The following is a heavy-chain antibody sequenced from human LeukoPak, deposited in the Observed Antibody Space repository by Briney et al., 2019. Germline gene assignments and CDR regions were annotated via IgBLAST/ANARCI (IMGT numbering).Heavy chain of an antibody. J-gene: IGHJ5*02. CDR3: ARANCGGDCFNNWFDP. V-gene: IGHV4-30-2*01. CDR2: IYHSGST. CDR1: GGSISSGGYS. D-gene: IGHD2-21*02. Sequence: SQTLSLTCAVSGGSISSGGYSWSWIRQPPGKGLEWIGYIYHSGSTYYNPSLKSRVSISVDRSKNQFSLKLSSVTAADTAVYYCARANCGGDCFNNWFDPWGQGTLVTVSS.